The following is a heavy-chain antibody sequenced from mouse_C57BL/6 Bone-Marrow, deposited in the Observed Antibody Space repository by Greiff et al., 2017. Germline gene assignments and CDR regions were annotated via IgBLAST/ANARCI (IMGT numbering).Heavy chain of an antibody. J-gene: IGHJ3*01. D-gene: IGHD1-1*01. Sequence: QVQLQQPGAELVKPGASVKLSCKASGYTFTSYWMHWVKQRPGQGLEWIGMIHPKSGSTNYNEKFKSKATLTVDKSSSTAYMQLSSLTSEDSAVYYCARAPAIDYYGSWAWFAYWGQGTLVTVSA. CDR3: ARAPAIDYYGSWAWFAY. CDR1: GYTFTSYW. CDR2: IHPKSGST. V-gene: IGHV1-64*01.